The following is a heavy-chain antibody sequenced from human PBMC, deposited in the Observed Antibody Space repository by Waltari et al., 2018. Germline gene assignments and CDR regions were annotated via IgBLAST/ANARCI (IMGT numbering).Heavy chain of an antibody. V-gene: IGHV4-4*02. Sequence: QVQLQESGPGLVKSSETLSLTCTVSGESLSSSDWWTWVRQSPGKGLGWIGESSHSGDTDCHASRKGRVTISADRSRNQFSLKLNAVTAADTAVYYCARARYFGLLFAWFDPWGQGTLVTVSS. J-gene: IGHJ5*02. D-gene: IGHD2-21*02. CDR3: ARARYFGLLFAWFDP. CDR1: GESLSSSDW. CDR2: SSHSGDT.